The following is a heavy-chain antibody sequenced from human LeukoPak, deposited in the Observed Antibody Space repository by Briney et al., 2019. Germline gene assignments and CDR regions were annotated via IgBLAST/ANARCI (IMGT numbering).Heavy chain of an antibody. CDR1: GGSISSYY. CDR3: ARVPVLLWFGESRGGAFDI. J-gene: IGHJ3*02. D-gene: IGHD3-10*01. CDR2: IYYSGST. V-gene: IGHV4-59*01. Sequence: SETLSLTCTVSGGSISSYYWSWIRQPPGKGLEWIGYIYYSGSTNYNPSLKSRVTISVDTSKNQFSLKLSSVTAADTAVYYCARVPVLLWFGESRGGAFDIWGQGTMVTVPS.